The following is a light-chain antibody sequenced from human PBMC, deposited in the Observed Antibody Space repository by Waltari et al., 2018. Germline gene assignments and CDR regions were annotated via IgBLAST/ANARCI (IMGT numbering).Light chain of an antibody. CDR2: DAS. CDR3: PRRSTWPILT. Sequence: EIVLTQSPATLSLSPGERATLSCRASQSVSNYLAWYQQRPGQAPRLLIYDASDRATGIPGRFSGSGSGTDFALTISSLEPEDFAIYYCPRRSTWPILTSCGGTKVKVK. CDR1: QSVSNY. V-gene: IGKV3-11*01. J-gene: IGKJ4*01.